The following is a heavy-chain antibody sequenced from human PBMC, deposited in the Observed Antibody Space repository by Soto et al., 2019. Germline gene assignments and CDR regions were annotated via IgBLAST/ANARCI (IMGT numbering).Heavy chain of an antibody. Sequence: QVQLQQWGAGLLKPSETLSLTCAVYGGSFSGYYWSWIRQPPGKGLEWIGEINHSGSTNYNPSLKSRVTISVDTSKNKFSLKLSSVTAADTAVYYCAGGRGRFCGGDCYPPLDIWGQGTMVPVSS. CDR3: AGGRGRFCGGDCYPPLDI. J-gene: IGHJ3*02. D-gene: IGHD2-21*02. V-gene: IGHV4-34*01. CDR2: INHSGST. CDR1: GGSFSGYY.